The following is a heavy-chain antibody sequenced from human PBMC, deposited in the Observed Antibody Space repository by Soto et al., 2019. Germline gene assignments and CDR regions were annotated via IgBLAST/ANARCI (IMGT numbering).Heavy chain of an antibody. D-gene: IGHD2-15*01. J-gene: IGHJ4*02. Sequence: SETLYLTCAVYGGSLSRYCCTWIRLPPGKGLEWIGEINHSGSTNYNPSLKSRVTISVDTSKNQFSLKLSSVTAADTAVYYCARAAPRYCSGGSCCSGRDYWGQGTLVTVS. CDR3: ARAAPRYCSGGSCCSGRDY. V-gene: IGHV4-34*01. CDR2: INHSGST. CDR1: GGSLSRYC.